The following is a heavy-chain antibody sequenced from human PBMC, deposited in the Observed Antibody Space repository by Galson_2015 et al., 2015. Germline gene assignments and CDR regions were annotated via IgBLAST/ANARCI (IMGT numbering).Heavy chain of an antibody. CDR1: GFTFDDYA. CDR2: ISWNSGSI. V-gene: IGHV3-9*01. J-gene: IGHJ6*02. CDR3: AKGDWGDPYYYGMDV. D-gene: IGHD3-16*01. Sequence: SLRLSCAASGFTFDDYAMHWVRQAPGKGLEWVSGISWNSGSIGYADSVKGRFTISRDNAKNSLYLQMNSLRAEDTALYYCAKGDWGDPYYYGMDVWGQGTTVTASS.